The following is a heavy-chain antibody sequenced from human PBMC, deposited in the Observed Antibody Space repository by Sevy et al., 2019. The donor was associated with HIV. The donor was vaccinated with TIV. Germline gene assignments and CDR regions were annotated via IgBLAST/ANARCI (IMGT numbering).Heavy chain of an antibody. Sequence: SETLSLTCTVSGGSISSSSYYWGWIRQPPGKGLEWIGSIYYSGSTYYNPSLKSRVTISVDTSKNQFSLRLSSVTAAETAVYYCARRLQYVTTVTTRWFDPWGQGNLVTVSS. V-gene: IGHV4-39*01. CDR2: IYYSGST. D-gene: IGHD4-4*01. CDR3: ARRLQYVTTVTTRWFDP. J-gene: IGHJ5*02. CDR1: GGSISSSSYY.